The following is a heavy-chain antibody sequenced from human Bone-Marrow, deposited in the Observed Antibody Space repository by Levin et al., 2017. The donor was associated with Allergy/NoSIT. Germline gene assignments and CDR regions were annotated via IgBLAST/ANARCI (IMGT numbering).Heavy chain of an antibody. CDR3: ARDSYYGSGSPDY. CDR1: GFTFSSYG. Sequence: PGESLKISCAASGFTFSSYGMHWVRQAPGKGLEWVAVIWYDGSNKYYADSVKGRFTISRDNSKNTLYLQMNSLRAEDTAVYYCARDSYYGSGSPDYWGQGTLVTVSS. V-gene: IGHV3-33*01. D-gene: IGHD3-10*01. CDR2: IWYDGSNK. J-gene: IGHJ4*02.